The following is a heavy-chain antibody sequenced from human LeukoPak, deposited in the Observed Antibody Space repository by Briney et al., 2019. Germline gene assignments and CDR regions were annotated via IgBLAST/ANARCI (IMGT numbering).Heavy chain of an antibody. CDR1: GGSISSGGYY. V-gene: IGHV4-31*03. CDR2: VYYSGST. D-gene: IGHD3/OR15-3a*01. CDR3: AKAGSVIAMDS. Sequence: PSETLSLTCTVSGGSISSGGYYWSWIRQHPGKGLEWIGYVYYSGSTFYNPSLRSRLSISLDTSKNQFSLEMTSVTAADTAVYYCAKAGSVIAMDSWGQGTPVTVSS. J-gene: IGHJ1*01.